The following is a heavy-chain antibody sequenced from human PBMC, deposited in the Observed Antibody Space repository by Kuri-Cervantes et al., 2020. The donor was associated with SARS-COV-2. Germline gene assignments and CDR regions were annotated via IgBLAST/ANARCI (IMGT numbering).Heavy chain of an antibody. CDR2: ISYDGSNK. D-gene: IGHD3-9*01. V-gene: IGHV3-30-3*01. Sequence: GGSLRLSCAASGFTFGSYAMHWVRQAPGKGLEWVAVISYDGSNKYYADSVKGRFTISRDNSKNTLYLQMNSLRAEDTAVYYCARGFGYFDWLSPISNWGQGTLVTVSS. CDR1: GFTFGSYA. CDR3: ARGFGYFDWLSPISN. J-gene: IGHJ4*02.